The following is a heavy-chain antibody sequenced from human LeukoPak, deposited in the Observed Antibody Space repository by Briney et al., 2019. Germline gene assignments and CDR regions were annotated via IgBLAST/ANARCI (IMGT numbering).Heavy chain of an antibody. CDR3: VRGWFLSVWSYHWDV. CDR2: IKEDGSEK. CDR1: GFTFSNYW. Sequence: KPGGSLRLSCAASGFTFSNYWMTWVRQAPGKGLEWVANIKEDGSEKYYVDSVKGRFTISRDDAKNSLYLEINSLRVEDTAVYYSVRGWFLSVWSYHWDVWGQGTTVTVSS. V-gene: IGHV3-7*01. J-gene: IGHJ6*02. D-gene: IGHD3-10*01.